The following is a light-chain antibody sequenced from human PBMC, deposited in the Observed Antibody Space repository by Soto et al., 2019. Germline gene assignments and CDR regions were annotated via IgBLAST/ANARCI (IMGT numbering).Light chain of an antibody. CDR1: QSLSSW. V-gene: IGKV1-5*03. CDR3: QQYNSCPYT. CDR2: KAS. J-gene: IGKJ2*01. Sequence: DIQMTQSPSTLSASVGDRVTITCRASQSLSSWLAWYQQKPGKAPNLLIYKASSLESGVPSRFSGSGSGTAFTVTISSLQPDDFATYYCQQYNSCPYTFGKGTKLEIK.